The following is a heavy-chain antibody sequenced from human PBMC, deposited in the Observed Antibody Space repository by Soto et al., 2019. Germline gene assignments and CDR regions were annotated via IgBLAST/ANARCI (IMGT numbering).Heavy chain of an antibody. Sequence: XGSLRLSCATSGFTFSNYPMNWVRQAPGKGLEWVSGISAGGDSTYYADSVKGRFTIFRDNSKNSVYLQMNSLRAEDTAVYYCARRVWGQGTLVTVSS. J-gene: IGHJ4*02. CDR3: ARRV. CDR1: GFTFSNYP. CDR2: ISAGGDST. V-gene: IGHV3-23*01.